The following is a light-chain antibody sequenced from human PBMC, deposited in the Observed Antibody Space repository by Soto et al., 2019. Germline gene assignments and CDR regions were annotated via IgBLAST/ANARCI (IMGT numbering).Light chain of an antibody. Sequence: DIQMTQSPSSLSASVGDRVTITCRASQSISGYLNWYQQKPGKAPKLLIYAASSLQSGVPSRFSGSGSGTDFTLTISSLQPEDFATYYCQQSYSTPHTFGGGTKVDI. CDR1: QSISGY. V-gene: IGKV1-39*01. CDR2: AAS. CDR3: QQSYSTPHT. J-gene: IGKJ4*01.